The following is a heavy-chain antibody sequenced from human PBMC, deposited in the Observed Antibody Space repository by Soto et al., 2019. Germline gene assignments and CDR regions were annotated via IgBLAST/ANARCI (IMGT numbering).Heavy chain of an antibody. J-gene: IGHJ6*02. CDR1: GYTYDRYR. Sequence: APVKVSCKASGYTYDRYRITWVRQAPGQRLEWMGWINAGNGNTKYSQKFQGRVTITRDTSASTAYMELSSLRSEDTAVYYCARDPSYYGMDVWGQGTTVTVSS. CDR3: ARDPSYYGMDV. V-gene: IGHV1-3*01. CDR2: INAGNGNT.